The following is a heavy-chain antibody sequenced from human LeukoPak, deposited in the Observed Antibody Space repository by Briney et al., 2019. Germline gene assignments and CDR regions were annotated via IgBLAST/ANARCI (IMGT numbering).Heavy chain of an antibody. Sequence: ASVKVSCKASGYTFTCYYMHWVRQAPGQGLEWMGWINPNSGGTNYAQKFQGRVTMTRDTSISTAYMELSRLRSDDTAVYYCARMGYCSSTSCYPYFDYWGQGTLVTVSS. CDR2: INPNSGGT. CDR3: ARMGYCSSTSCYPYFDY. CDR1: GYTFTCYY. J-gene: IGHJ4*02. D-gene: IGHD2-2*01. V-gene: IGHV1-2*02.